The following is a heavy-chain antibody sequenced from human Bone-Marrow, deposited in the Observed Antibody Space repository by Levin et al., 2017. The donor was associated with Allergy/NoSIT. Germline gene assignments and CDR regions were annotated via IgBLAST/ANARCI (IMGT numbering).Heavy chain of an antibody. Sequence: GGSLRLSCTASGIPFGDYAMSWVRQAPGKGLEWVGFIRNIGYGGTTEYAASVRDRFTISRDDSKSIAYLQMNSLETEDTGVYYCTPSRYYDILTSYVPSDYWGQGTLVTVSS. J-gene: IGHJ4*02. CDR1: GIPFGDYA. V-gene: IGHV3-49*04. D-gene: IGHD3-9*01. CDR3: TPSRYYDILTSYVPSDY. CDR2: IRNIGYGGTT.